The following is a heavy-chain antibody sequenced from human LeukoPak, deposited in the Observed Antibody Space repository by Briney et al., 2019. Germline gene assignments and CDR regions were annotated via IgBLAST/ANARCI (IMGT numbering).Heavy chain of an antibody. V-gene: IGHV1-24*01. Sequence: ASVKVSCKVSGYTLTELSMHWVRQAPGKGLEWMGGFDPEDGETIYAQKFQGRVTMTGDTSTDTAYMELSSLRSEDTAVYYCATLTNWNFYWGQGTLVTVSS. CDR3: ATLTNWNFY. CDR2: FDPEDGET. J-gene: IGHJ4*02. D-gene: IGHD1-1*01. CDR1: GYTLTELS.